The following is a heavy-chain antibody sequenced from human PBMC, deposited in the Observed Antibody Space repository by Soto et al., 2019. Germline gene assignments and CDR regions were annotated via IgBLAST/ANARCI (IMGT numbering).Heavy chain of an antibody. CDR3: ARTSIQYYFDY. Sequence: GGSLRLSCAASGFTFSSYAMHWVRQAPGKGLEWVAVISYDGSNKYYADSVKGRFTISRDNSKNTLYLQMNSLRAEDTAVYYCARTSIQYYFDYWGQGTLVTVSS. CDR2: ISYDGSNK. CDR1: GFTFSSYA. J-gene: IGHJ4*02. V-gene: IGHV3-30*04.